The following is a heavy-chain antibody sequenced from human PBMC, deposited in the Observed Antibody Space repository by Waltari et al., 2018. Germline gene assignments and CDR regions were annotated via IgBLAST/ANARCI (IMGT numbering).Heavy chain of an antibody. V-gene: IGHV4-39*01. D-gene: IGHD4-17*01. J-gene: IGHJ3*02. CDR2: IYYSGST. Sequence: QLQLQESGPGLVKPSETLSLTCTVSGGSISSSSYYWGWIRQPPGKGLEWIGSIYYSGSTYYNPSLKSRVTISVDTSKNQFSLKLSSVTAADTAVYYCARWVTRVDTFDIWGQGTMVTVSS. CDR1: GGSISSSSYY. CDR3: ARWVTRVDTFDI.